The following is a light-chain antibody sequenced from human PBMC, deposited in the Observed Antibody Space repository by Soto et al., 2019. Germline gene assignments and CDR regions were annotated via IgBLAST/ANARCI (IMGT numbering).Light chain of an antibody. Sequence: DIQMTQSPSSVFASVGDRVIISCRASQDISSWLAWYQQKPGAAPKLLIYAASRLQSGVPSRFSGSASGTDFTLTISNLQPEDFATYDCQQADRFPLTFGEGTKVEIK. V-gene: IGKV1D-12*01. CDR2: AAS. CDR3: QQADRFPLT. J-gene: IGKJ4*01. CDR1: QDISSW.